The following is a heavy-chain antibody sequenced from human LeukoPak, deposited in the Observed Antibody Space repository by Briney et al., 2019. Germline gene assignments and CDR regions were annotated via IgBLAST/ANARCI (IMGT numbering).Heavy chain of an antibody. CDR3: ARVSRECSTSCTDAFDI. J-gene: IGHJ3*02. V-gene: IGHV3-20*04. CDR1: GFTFDDYG. Sequence: GGSLRLSCAASGFTFDDYGMSWVRQAPGKGLEWVSGINWNGGSTGYADSVKGRFTISRDNAKNSLYLQMNSLRAEDTALYYCARVSRECSTSCTDAFDIRGQGTMVTVSS. CDR2: INWNGGST. D-gene: IGHD2-2*01.